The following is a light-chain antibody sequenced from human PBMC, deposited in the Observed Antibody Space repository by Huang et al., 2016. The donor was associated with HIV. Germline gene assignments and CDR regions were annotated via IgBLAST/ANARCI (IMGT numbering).Light chain of an antibody. CDR2: GAS. Sequence: AIQMTQSPSSLSASVGDRVTITCRASQGITDDLAWYQQKPGKAPKLLISGASTLRSGVPSRFSGSGACTDFTLTISSLQPEDYATYYCLQDHNFPRTFGQGTKVEI. CDR3: LQDHNFPRT. V-gene: IGKV1-6*01. CDR1: QGITDD. J-gene: IGKJ1*01.